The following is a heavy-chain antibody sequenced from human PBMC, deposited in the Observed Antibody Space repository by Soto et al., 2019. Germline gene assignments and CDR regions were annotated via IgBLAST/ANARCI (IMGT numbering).Heavy chain of an antibody. CDR1: GYTFTSYG. CDR2: ISAYNGNT. Sequence: ASLKVSCKTSGYTFTSYGISCVRHTNGQGLEWMGWISAYNGNTNYAQKLQGRVTMTTDTSTSTAYMELRSLRSDDTAVYYCAREREIAAPDYYYYYYMDVWGKGTTVTVSS. CDR3: AREREIAAPDYYYYYYMDV. V-gene: IGHV1-18*01. J-gene: IGHJ6*03. D-gene: IGHD2-15*01.